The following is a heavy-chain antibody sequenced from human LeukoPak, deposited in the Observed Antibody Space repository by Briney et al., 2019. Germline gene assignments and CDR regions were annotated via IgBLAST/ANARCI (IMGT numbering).Heavy chain of an antibody. CDR1: GGSISSYY. Sequence: PSETLSLICTVSGGSISSYYWRWIRQPPGKGLEWIGYIYHSGSTYYNPSLKSRVTISVDRSKNQFSLKLSSVTAADTAVYYCARAYLNGEDVWGKGTPVTVSS. D-gene: IGHD3-9*01. CDR3: ARAYLNGEDV. V-gene: IGHV4-59*12. CDR2: IYHSGST. J-gene: IGHJ6*04.